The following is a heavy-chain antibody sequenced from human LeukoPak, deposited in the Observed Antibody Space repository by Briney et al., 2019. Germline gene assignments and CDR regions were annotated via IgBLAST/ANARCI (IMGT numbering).Heavy chain of an antibody. Sequence: GGSLRLSCAASGFTFSSYAMSWVRQAPGKGLEWVLAISGSGGSTYYADSVKGRFTISRDNSKNTLYLQMNSLRAEDTAVYYCAKDSEQQLVRFYYYYGMDVWGQGTTVTVSS. D-gene: IGHD6-13*01. CDR1: GFTFSSYA. V-gene: IGHV3-23*01. CDR3: AKDSEQQLVRFYYYYGMDV. J-gene: IGHJ6*02. CDR2: ISGSGGST.